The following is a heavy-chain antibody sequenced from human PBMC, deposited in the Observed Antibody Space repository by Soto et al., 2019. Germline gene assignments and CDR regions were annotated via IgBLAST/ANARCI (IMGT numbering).Heavy chain of an antibody. CDR1: GASINYYY. CDR2: MYYSETT. J-gene: IGHJ5*02. D-gene: IGHD6-13*01. V-gene: IGHV4-59*13. CDR3: ARANSSTWYKLEYKWFDP. Sequence: SETLSVTCTVSGASINYYYWSWIRQTPGKGLEWVGFMYYSETTKYNPSLKGRVNMSLDTSKNQVSLHLKSVTAADTAVYYCARANSSTWYKLEYKWFDPWGQGTLVTVSS.